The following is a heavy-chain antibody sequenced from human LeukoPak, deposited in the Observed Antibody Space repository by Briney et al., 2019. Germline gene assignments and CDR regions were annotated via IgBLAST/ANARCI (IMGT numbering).Heavy chain of an antibody. Sequence: PSETLSLTCTVSGYSFSRNTYSWGWIRQPPGKGLEWIGSIYYTGSTYYNPSLKSRVTISVDTSKNQFSLKLSSVTAADTAVYYCAMQEMADSFCDYWGQGTLVTVSS. CDR3: AMQEMADSFCDY. CDR1: GYSFSRNTYS. D-gene: IGHD5-24*01. J-gene: IGHJ4*02. V-gene: IGHV4-39*01. CDR2: IYYTGST.